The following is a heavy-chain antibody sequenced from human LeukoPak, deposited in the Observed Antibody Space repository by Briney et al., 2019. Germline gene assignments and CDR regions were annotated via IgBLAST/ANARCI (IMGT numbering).Heavy chain of an antibody. CDR3: ARDRMSRAPTYFHH. D-gene: IGHD2-2*01. CDR1: GFTFDEFG. CDR2: VSGDGGRT. J-gene: IGHJ1*01. Sequence: GGSLRLSCAASGFTFDEFGMHWVRQAPGKGLEWVSFVSGDGGRTDYADSVKGRFTIDRDNRKNSLYLQMGRLTAEDTAFYFCARDRMSRAPTYFHHWGQGTLVTVSA. V-gene: IGHV3-43*02.